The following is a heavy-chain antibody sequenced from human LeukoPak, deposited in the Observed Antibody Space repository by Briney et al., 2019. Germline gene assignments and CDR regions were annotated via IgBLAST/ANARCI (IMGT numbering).Heavy chain of an antibody. V-gene: IGHV3-23*01. CDR2: ISGGGDIT. CDR3: VREDTPATANY. J-gene: IGHJ4*02. CDR1: GFNFANHA. Sequence: GGSLRLSCAASGFNFANHAMSWVRQTAGKGLEWVSAISGGGDITYYADSVKGRFTISRDNSKDTLFLQMHSLRPGDTAVYYCVREDTPATANYWGQGTLVAISS. D-gene: IGHD2-21*02.